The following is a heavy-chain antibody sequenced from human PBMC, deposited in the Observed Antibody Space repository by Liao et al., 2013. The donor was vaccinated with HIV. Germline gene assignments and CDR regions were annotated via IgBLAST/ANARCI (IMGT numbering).Heavy chain of an antibody. CDR2: INHSGST. Sequence: QVQLQQWGAGLLKPSETLSLTCAVYGGSFSAYYWSWIRQPPGKGLEWIGEINHSGSTNYNPSLKSRVTISVDTSKNQFSLRLNSVTAADTAVYYCARGRRYYDSGRWGDYWGQGTLVTVSS. J-gene: IGHJ4*02. CDR3: ARGRRYYDSGRWGDY. CDR1: GGSFSAYY. D-gene: IGHD3-16*01. V-gene: IGHV4-34*01.